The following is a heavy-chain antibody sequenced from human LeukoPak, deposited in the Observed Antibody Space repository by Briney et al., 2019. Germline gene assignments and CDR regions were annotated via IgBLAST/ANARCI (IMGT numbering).Heavy chain of an antibody. CDR2: ISNNGGYT. J-gene: IGHJ4*02. CDR1: GFTFSSSA. Sequence: PGGSLRLSCAASGFTFSSSAMSWVRQAPGKGLEWVSAISNNGGYTYYADSVQGRFTISRDNAKNSLYLQMNSLRAEDTALYYCAKAGYTNSLDYWGQGTLVTVSS. V-gene: IGHV3-23*01. CDR3: AKAGYTNSLDY. D-gene: IGHD4-11*01.